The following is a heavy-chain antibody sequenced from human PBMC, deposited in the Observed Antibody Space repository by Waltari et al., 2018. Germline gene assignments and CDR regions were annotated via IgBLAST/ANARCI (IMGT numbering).Heavy chain of an antibody. Sequence: QVQLQESGPGLVKPSQTLSLTCTVSGGSISSGSYYWSWIRQPAGKGLEWIGRIYTSGSTNYNPSLKSRVTISVDTSKNQFSLKLSSVTAADTAVYYCARRIRDGHARFFDYWGQGTLVTVSS. J-gene: IGHJ4*02. CDR3: ARRIRDGHARFFDY. CDR2: IYTSGST. V-gene: IGHV4-61*02. CDR1: GGSISSGSYY. D-gene: IGHD3-3*02.